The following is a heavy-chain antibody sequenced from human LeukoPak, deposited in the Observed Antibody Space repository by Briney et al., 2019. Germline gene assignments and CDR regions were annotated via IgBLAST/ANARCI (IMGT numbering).Heavy chain of an antibody. CDR1: GGSISSSSYY. CDR2: IYYSGST. Sequence: PSETLSLTCTVSGGSISSSSYYWGWIRQPPGKGLEWIGSIYYSGSTYYNPSLKSRVTISVDTSKNQFSLKLSSVTAADTAVYYCAKERVGFGSIAARGYYFDCWGQGSLVNVSS. D-gene: IGHD3-16*01. J-gene: IGHJ4*02. V-gene: IGHV4-39*07. CDR3: AKERVGFGSIAARGYYFDC.